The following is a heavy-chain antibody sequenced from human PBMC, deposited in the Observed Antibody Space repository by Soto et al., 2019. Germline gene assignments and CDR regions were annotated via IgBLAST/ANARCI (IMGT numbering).Heavy chain of an antibody. Sequence: VASVKVSCKASGYTFTSYGISWVRQAPGQGLEWMGWISAYNGNTNYAQKLQGRVTMTTDTSTSTAYMELRSLRSDDTAVYYCAKYETPVAGYSYGPSRYWGQGTLVTVSS. D-gene: IGHD5-18*01. CDR2: ISAYNGNT. J-gene: IGHJ4*02. CDR1: GYTFTSYG. V-gene: IGHV1-18*01. CDR3: AKYETPVAGYSYGPSRY.